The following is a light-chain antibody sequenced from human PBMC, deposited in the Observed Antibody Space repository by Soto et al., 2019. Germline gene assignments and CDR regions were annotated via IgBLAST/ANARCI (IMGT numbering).Light chain of an antibody. V-gene: IGLV1-40*01. J-gene: IGLJ1*01. Sequence: QSVLTQPPSVSGAPGQRVTISCTGGSSNFGAGYDVNWYQQLPGTAPKLLISGNTNRPSGVPDRFSGSKSGTSASLAITGLQAEDEADYYCQSYDSSLSGYVFGTGTKVTVL. CDR3: QSYDSSLSGYV. CDR2: GNT. CDR1: SSNFGAGYD.